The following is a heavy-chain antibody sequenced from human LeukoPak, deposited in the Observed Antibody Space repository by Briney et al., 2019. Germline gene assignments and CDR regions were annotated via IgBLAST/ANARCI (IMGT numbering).Heavy chain of an antibody. Sequence: PSETLSLTCAVYGGSFSGYYWSWIRQPPGKGLEWIGEINHSGSTNYNPSLKSRVTISVDTSKNQFSLKLSSVTAADTAVYYCARVGYSYGFYWGQGTLVTVSS. CDR1: GGSFSGYY. J-gene: IGHJ4*02. V-gene: IGHV4-34*01. D-gene: IGHD5-18*01. CDR3: ARVGYSYGFY. CDR2: INHSGST.